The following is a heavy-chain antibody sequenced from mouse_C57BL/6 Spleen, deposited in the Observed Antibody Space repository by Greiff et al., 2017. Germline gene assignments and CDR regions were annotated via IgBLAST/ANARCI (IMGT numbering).Heavy chain of an antibody. Sequence: VKLQESGPELVKPGASVKISCKASGYAFSSSWMNWVKQRPGKGLEWIGRIYPGDGDTNYNGKFKGKATLTADKSSSTAYMQLSSLTSEDSAVYFCARKEIKGFAYWGQGTLVTVSA. CDR2: IYPGDGDT. CDR3: ARKEIKGFAY. V-gene: IGHV1-82*01. CDR1: GYAFSSSW. J-gene: IGHJ3*01. D-gene: IGHD2-4*01.